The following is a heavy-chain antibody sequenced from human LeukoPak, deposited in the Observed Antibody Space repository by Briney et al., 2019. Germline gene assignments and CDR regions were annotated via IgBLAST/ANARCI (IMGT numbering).Heavy chain of an antibody. V-gene: IGHV4-4*07. D-gene: IGHD6-6*01. J-gene: IGHJ4*02. CDR3: ARVGAARDYFDY. Sequence: KPSETLSLTCTVSGGSISSYYWSWIRQPAVKGLEWIGRIYTSGSTNYNPSLRSRVTMSVDTSKNQFSLKLSSVTAADTAVYYCARVGAARDYFDYWGQGTLVTVSS. CDR2: IYTSGST. CDR1: GGSISSYY.